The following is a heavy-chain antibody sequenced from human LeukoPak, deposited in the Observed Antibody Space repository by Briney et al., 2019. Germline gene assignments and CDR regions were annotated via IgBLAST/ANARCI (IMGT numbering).Heavy chain of an antibody. CDR1: GFTFSSYG. D-gene: IGHD3-22*01. CDR3: AKDPPYYYDSSGYYYGGGYFDY. V-gene: IGHV3-30*18. CDR2: ISYDGSNK. Sequence: GGSLRLSCAASGFTFSSYGMHWVRQAPGKGLEWVAVISYDGSNKYYADSVKGRFTISRDNSKNTLYLQMNSLRAEDTAVYYCAKDPPYYYDSSGYYYGGGYFDYWGQGTLVTVSS. J-gene: IGHJ4*02.